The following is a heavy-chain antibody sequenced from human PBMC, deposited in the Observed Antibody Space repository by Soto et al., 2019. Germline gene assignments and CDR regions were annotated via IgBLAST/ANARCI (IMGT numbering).Heavy chain of an antibody. CDR2: IYYSGST. V-gene: IGHV4-59*01. CDR3: ARGGHHYYYYGMDV. J-gene: IGHJ6*02. Sequence: PSETLSLTCTVSGGSISSYYWSWIRQPPGKGLEWIGYIYYSGSTNYNPSLKSRVTISVDTSKNQFSLKLSSVTAADTAVYYCARGGHHYYYYGMDVWGQGTTVTVSS. D-gene: IGHD1-26*01. CDR1: GGSISSYY.